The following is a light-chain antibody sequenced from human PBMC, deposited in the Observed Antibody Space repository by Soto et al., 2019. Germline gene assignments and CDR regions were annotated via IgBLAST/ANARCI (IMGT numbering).Light chain of an antibody. Sequence: EIVMTQSPATLSVSPGERATLSCRASQSVNNNLAWYQHKPGQAPRLLIYTTSTRATGIPARFSGSGSGTEFTLTISSLQSEDFAVYYCQQRSSWPPITFGQGTRLEIK. V-gene: IGKV3-15*01. J-gene: IGKJ5*01. CDR1: QSVNNN. CDR2: TTS. CDR3: QQRSSWPPIT.